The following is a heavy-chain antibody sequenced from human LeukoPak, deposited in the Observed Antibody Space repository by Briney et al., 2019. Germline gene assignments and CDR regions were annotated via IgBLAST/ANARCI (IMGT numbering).Heavy chain of an antibody. Sequence: GGSLRLSCAASGFTFSSYSMNWVRQAPGKGLEWVSSISGSSSYIYYADSVKGRFTISRDNAKNSLYLQMNSLRAEDTAVYYCARDRFPTYYYDSSGYTDAFDIWGQGTMVTVSS. CDR2: ISGSSSYI. CDR1: GFTFSSYS. V-gene: IGHV3-21*01. D-gene: IGHD3-22*01. J-gene: IGHJ3*02. CDR3: ARDRFPTYYYDSSGYTDAFDI.